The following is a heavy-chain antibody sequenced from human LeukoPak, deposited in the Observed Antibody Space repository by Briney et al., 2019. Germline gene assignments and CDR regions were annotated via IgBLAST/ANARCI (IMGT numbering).Heavy chain of an antibody. D-gene: IGHD5-24*01. CDR2: IDSDGSDT. J-gene: IGHJ4*02. CDR3: ARAGYNWEHDY. CDR1: GFTFSSSW. V-gene: IGHV3-74*01. Sequence: GGSLRLSCAASGFTFSSSWMYWVRQARGKGLVWVSRIDSDGSDTTYADSVKGRFTISRDNAKNTLYLQMNSLRAEDTAVYYCARAGYNWEHDYWGQGTLVTVSS.